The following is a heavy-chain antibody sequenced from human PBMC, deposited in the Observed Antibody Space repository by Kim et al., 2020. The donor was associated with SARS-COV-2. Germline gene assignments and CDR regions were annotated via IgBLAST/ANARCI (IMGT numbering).Heavy chain of an antibody. CDR2: ISSNGGST. CDR1: GFTFSSYA. V-gene: IGHV3-64D*09. CDR3: VKGDGGSYWGGYYYYGMDV. Sequence: GGSLRLSCSASGFTFSSYAMHWVRQAPGKGLEYVSAISSNGGSTYYADSVKGRFTISRDNSKNTLYLQMSSLRAEDTAVYYCVKGDGGSYWGGYYYYGMDVWGQGTTVTVSS. J-gene: IGHJ6*02. D-gene: IGHD1-26*01.